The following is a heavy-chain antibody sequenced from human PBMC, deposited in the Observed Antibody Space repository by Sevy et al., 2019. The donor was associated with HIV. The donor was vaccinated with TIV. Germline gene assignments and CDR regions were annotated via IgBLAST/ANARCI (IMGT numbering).Heavy chain of an antibody. CDR3: AKDINRGCDGVNCYSYYYYFYRLDV. Sequence: GGSLRLSCAASGFPFNDHAMHWVRQVPGKGLEWVSGVSWNSRNIGYADSVKGRFTISRDNARHFLYLEMNSLRPEDTAFYYCAKDINRGCDGVNCYSYYYYFYRLDVWGHGTTVTVSS. CDR2: VSWNSRNI. D-gene: IGHD2-21*01. CDR1: GFPFNDHA. V-gene: IGHV3-9*01. J-gene: IGHJ6*02.